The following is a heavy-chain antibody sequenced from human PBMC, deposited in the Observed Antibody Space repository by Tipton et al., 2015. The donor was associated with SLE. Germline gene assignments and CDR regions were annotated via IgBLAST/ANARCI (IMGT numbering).Heavy chain of an antibody. CDR3: ARDELVVVPAAKWSYYYGIDV. V-gene: IGHV4-59*01. CDR2: IYFPGRT. J-gene: IGHJ6*02. Sequence: TLSLTCTVSGGSISHYYWSWIRQTPGKGLEWIGYIYFPGRTKYNPSLESRVTMSLDTSMNRFSLRLTSVSAADTAVYYCARDELVVVPAAKWSYYYGIDVWGQGTTVTVSS. CDR1: GGSISHYY. D-gene: IGHD2-2*01.